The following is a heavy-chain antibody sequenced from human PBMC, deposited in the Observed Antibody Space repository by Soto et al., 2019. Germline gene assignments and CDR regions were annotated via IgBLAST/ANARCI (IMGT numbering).Heavy chain of an antibody. V-gene: IGHV4-59*08. CDR3: ARHPDGYNPRGFFYYYGIDV. D-gene: IGHD5-12*01. Sequence: SETLSLTCTVSGGSISSYYWSWIRQPPGKGLEWIGYIYYSGSTNYNPSLKSRVTISVDTSKNQFSLKLSSVTAADTAVYYCARHPDGYNPRGFFYYYGIDVWGQGTTVT. CDR2: IYYSGST. CDR1: GGSISSYY. J-gene: IGHJ6*02.